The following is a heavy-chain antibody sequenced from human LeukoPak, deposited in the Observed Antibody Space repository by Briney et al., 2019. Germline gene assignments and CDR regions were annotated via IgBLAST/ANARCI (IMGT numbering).Heavy chain of an antibody. CDR1: GYSISSGYY. Sequence: PSETLSLTCTVSGYSISSGYYWGWIRPPPGKGLEWIGSIYHSGSTYYNLSLKSRVTISVDTSKNQFSLKLTSVTAADTAVYYCARGGYCTNGVCYTNAFHYFDSWGQGTLVTVSS. J-gene: IGHJ4*02. CDR2: IYHSGST. D-gene: IGHD2-8*01. CDR3: ARGGYCTNGVCYTNAFHYFDS. V-gene: IGHV4-38-2*02.